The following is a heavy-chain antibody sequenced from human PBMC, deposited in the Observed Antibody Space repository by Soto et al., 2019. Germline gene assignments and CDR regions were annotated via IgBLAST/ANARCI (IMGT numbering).Heavy chain of an antibody. J-gene: IGHJ6*02. CDR2: IFPGDSDS. Sequence: KGLEWMGIIFPGDSDSRYSPSFQGQVTISADKSISTAYLQWSSLKASDTAMYYCARLLGATYYYYYGLDVWGQGTTVTVSS. CDR3: ARLLGATYYYYYGLDV. D-gene: IGHD1-26*01. V-gene: IGHV5-51*01.